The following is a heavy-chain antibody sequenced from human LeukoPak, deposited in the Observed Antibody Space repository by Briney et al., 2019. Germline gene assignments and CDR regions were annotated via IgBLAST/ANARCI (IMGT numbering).Heavy chain of an antibody. CDR3: ARDLVGATTDHYYYYYGMDV. Sequence: SETLSLTCAVYGGSFSGYYWSWIRQPPGKGLEWVGEINHSGSTNYNPSLKSRVTISVDTSKNQFSLKLSSVTAADTAVYYCARDLVGATTDHYYYYYGMDVWGQGTTVTVSS. J-gene: IGHJ6*02. D-gene: IGHD1-26*01. CDR1: GGSFSGYY. CDR2: INHSGST. V-gene: IGHV4-34*01.